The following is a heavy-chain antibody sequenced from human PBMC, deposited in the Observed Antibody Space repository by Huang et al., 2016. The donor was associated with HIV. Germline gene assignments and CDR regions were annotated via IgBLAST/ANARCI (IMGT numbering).Heavy chain of an antibody. CDR1: GASISSGSFY. CDR2: IHTGGTT. V-gene: IGHV4-61*09. Sequence: QVQLQESGQGLVKPSPTLSLTCAVSGASISSGSFYWGGIRQPAGKGLEWLGHIHTGGTTNYSPSLKSRVTISVDTSKNQISLKLSSVTAADTAVYYCARGSYVPYYYFYMDVWGKGTTVTVSS. J-gene: IGHJ6*03. CDR3: ARGSYVPYYYFYMDV. D-gene: IGHD3-10*01.